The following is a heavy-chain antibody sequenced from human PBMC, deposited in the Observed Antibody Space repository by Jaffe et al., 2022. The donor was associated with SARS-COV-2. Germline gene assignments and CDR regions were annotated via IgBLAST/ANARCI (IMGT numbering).Heavy chain of an antibody. CDR2: IKEDGIQK. V-gene: IGHV3-7*01. D-gene: IGHD1-1*01. CDR3: ALGTGKN. CDR1: GFTSSNYW. J-gene: IGHJ1*01. Sequence: EVQLVESGGGLVQPGGSLRLSCVGSGFTSSNYWMTWVRQAPGKGLECVATIKEDGIQKYYVDSVKGRFTISRDNAKNSLFLQMVSLRVEDTAVYYCALGTGKNCGQGTLVTVSS.